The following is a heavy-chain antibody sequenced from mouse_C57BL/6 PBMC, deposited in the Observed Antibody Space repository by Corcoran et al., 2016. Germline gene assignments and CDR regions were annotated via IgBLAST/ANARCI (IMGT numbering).Heavy chain of an antibody. D-gene: IGHD3-2*02. CDR1: GYSITSGYY. V-gene: IGHV3-6*01. CDR2: ISYDGSN. J-gene: IGHJ1*03. Sequence: DVQLQESGPGLVKPSQSLSLTCSVTGYSITSGYYWNWIRQFPGNKLEWMGYISYDGSNNYNPSLKNRISITRDTSKNQFFLKLNSVTTEDTATYYCARELGRLWYFDVWGTGTTVTVSS. CDR3: ARELGRLWYFDV.